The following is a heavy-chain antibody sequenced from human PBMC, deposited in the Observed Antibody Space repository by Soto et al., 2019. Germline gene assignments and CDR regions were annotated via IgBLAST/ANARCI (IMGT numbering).Heavy chain of an antibody. D-gene: IGHD6-19*01. CDR1: GGSFSGYY. V-gene: IGHV4-34*01. CDR2: INHSGST. J-gene: IGHJ6*02. CDR3: ARGPRGAVGYYYYYGMDV. Sequence: KASETLSLTCAVYGGSFSGYYWSWIRQPPGKGLEWIGEINHSGSTNYNPSLKSRVTISVDTSKNQFSLKLSSVTAADTAVYYCARGPRGAVGYYYYYGMDVWGQGTTVTVSS.